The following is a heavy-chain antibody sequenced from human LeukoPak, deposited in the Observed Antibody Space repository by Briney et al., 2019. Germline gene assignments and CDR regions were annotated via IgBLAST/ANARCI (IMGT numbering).Heavy chain of an antibody. Sequence: SETLSLTCTVSDGSISRYYWSWIRQPPGKGLEWIGYIYYSGSTNYNPSLKSRVTISVDTSKNQFSLKLSSVTAADTAVYYCARVPRGGYSYSNWFDPWGQGTLVTVSS. V-gene: IGHV4-59*01. CDR2: IYYSGST. CDR1: DGSISRYY. J-gene: IGHJ5*02. CDR3: ARVPRGGYSYSNWFDP. D-gene: IGHD5-18*01.